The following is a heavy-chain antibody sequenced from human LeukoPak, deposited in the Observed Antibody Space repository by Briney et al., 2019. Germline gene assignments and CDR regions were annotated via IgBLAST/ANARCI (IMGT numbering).Heavy chain of an antibody. D-gene: IGHD3-22*01. CDR3: ARAARYYYDSSGYFGY. CDR2: INHSGST. V-gene: IGHV4-34*01. Sequence: PGGSLRLSCAASGFTFSSYAMSWVRQPPGKGLEWIGEINHSGSTNYNPSLKSRVTISVDTSKNQFSLKLSSVTAADTAVYYCARAARYYYDSSGYFGYWGQGTLVTVSS. CDR1: GFTFSSYA. J-gene: IGHJ4*02.